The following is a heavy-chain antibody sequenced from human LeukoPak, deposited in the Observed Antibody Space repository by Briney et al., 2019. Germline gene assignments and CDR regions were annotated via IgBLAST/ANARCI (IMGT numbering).Heavy chain of an antibody. Sequence: PSETLSLTCTVSGGSISSYYWNWFRKSPGKGLEWIAYISYSGSTDYNPSLKSRVTISVDTSKNQFSLKLSSVTAADTAVYYCARAPNWHDRYFEYWGQGTLVTVSS. CDR3: ARAPNWHDRYFEY. CDR1: GGSISSYY. CDR2: ISYSGST. J-gene: IGHJ4*02. D-gene: IGHD1-1*01. V-gene: IGHV4-59*01.